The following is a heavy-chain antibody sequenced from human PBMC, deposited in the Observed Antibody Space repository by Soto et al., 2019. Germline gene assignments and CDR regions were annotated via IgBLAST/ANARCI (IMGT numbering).Heavy chain of an antibody. Sequence: QVQLQQWGAGLLKPSETLSLTCAVYGGSFSGYYWNWIRQPPGKGLEWIGEINHSGSTNYNPSLKGRVTRAVDTSKNQFSLKLSSVTAADTAVYYYARGLDYVVYWRQGTLVTVSS. J-gene: IGHJ4*02. V-gene: IGHV4-34*01. CDR3: ARGLDYVVY. CDR2: INHSGST. CDR1: GGSFSGYY.